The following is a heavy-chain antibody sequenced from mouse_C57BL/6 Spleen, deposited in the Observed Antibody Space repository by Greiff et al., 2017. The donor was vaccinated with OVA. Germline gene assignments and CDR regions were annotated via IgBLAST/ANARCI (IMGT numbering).Heavy chain of an antibody. CDR2: IWWDDDK. D-gene: IGHD2-10*02. J-gene: IGHJ3*01. CDR3: ARKEYGNYLQVEFAY. CDR1: GFSLSTFGMG. V-gene: IGHV8-8*01. Sequence: QVQLKESGPGILQPSQTLSLTCSFSGFSLSTFGMGVGWIRQPSGKGLEWLAHIWWDDDKYYNPALKSRLTISKDTSKNQVFLKIANVDTADTATYYCARKEYGNYLQVEFAYWGQGTLVTVSA.